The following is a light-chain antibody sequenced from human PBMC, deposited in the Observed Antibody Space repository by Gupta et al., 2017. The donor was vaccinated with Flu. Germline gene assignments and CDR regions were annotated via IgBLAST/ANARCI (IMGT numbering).Light chain of an antibody. CDR2: DAS. J-gene: IGKJ2*01. CDR3: QQRSNWPIT. V-gene: IGKV3-11*01. CDR1: ESVSSY. Sequence: PATLARSPGERATLSGRASESVSSYLAWHPQKPGQAPRLLIYDASNRATGMPPRFSGSGSGTDFTLTISSLEPEDFAVYYCQQRSNWPITFGQGTKLEIK.